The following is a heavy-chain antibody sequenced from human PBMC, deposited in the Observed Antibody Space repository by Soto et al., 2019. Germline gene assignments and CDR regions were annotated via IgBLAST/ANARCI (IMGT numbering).Heavy chain of an antibody. J-gene: IGHJ6*02. CDR1: GFTFISYA. D-gene: IGHD6-19*01. CDR3: VKDRAVSFLNYYYYYGMDV. V-gene: IGHV3-64D*06. CDR2: ISSNGGST. Sequence: PGGSLRLSCSASGFTFISYAMHWVRQAPGKGLEYVSAISSNGGSTYYADSVKGRFTISRDNSKNTLYLQMSSLRAEDTAVYYCVKDRAVSFLNYYYYYGMDVWGQGTTVTVSS.